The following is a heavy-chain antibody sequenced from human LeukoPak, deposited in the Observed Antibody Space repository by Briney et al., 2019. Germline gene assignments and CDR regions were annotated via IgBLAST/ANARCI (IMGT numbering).Heavy chain of an antibody. CDR3: AKDEGGYDFFFDY. CDR2: INSDGSST. CDR1: GFTFSSYW. V-gene: IGHV3-74*01. D-gene: IGHD5-12*01. J-gene: IGHJ4*02. Sequence: GGSLRLSCAASGFTFSSYWMRWVRQAPGKGLVWVSRINSDGSSTSYADSVKGRFTISRDNAKNTLYLQMNSLRAEDTAVYYCAKDEGGYDFFFDYWGQGTLVTVSS.